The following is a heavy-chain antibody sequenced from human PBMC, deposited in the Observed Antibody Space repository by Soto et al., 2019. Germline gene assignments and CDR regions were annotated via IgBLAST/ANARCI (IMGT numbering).Heavy chain of an antibody. CDR2: ISPLFRTT. Sequence: QVQRVQSGAEVKEPGSSVKVSCKATGDLFNNYAFNWVRQAPGQGLEWMGRISPLFRTTNYAQKFQGRVTICADELTTIVYLEVSNLESEDTAMYYCAASASVAAAGYFKFWGHGTLVTV. CDR3: AASASVAAAGYFKF. CDR1: GDLFNNYA. V-gene: IGHV1-69*01. J-gene: IGHJ4*01. D-gene: IGHD6-13*01.